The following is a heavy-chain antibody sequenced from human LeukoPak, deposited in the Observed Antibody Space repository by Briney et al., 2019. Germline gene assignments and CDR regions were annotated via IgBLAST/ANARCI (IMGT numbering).Heavy chain of an antibody. CDR3: ARGRPYSSGWYRRDAFDI. Sequence: SETLSLTCTVSGGSISTSNYYWGWIRQPPGKGLEWIGNIFYSGSTYYSPSLKSRVTISVDTSKNQFSLKLSSVTAADTAVYYCARGRPYSSGWYRRDAFDIWGQGTMVTVSS. D-gene: IGHD6-19*01. J-gene: IGHJ3*02. CDR2: IFYSGST. CDR1: GGSISTSNYY. V-gene: IGHV4-39*07.